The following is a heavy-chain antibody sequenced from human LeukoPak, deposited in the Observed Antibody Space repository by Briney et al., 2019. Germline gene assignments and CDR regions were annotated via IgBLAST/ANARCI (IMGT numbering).Heavy chain of an antibody. CDR2: MSPNSGNT. D-gene: IGHD6-13*01. V-gene: IGHV1-8*03. Sequence: ASVKVSCKASGYTFTSYDINWVRQATGQGLEWMGWMSPNSGNTGYAQKFQGRVTITRNTSISTAYMELSSLRSEDTAVYYCAREGGYSSSWYIFNWFDPWGQGTLVTVSS. CDR1: GYTFTSYD. CDR3: AREGGYSSSWYIFNWFDP. J-gene: IGHJ5*02.